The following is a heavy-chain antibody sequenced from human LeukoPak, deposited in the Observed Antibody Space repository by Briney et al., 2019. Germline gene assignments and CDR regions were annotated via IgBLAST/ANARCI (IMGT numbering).Heavy chain of an antibody. D-gene: IGHD4-17*01. Sequence: ASVKVSCKASGYTFTGYYMHWVRQAPGQGLEWMGWINPNSGGTNYAQKFQGRVTMTRDTSISTAYMELSRLRSDDTAVYYCARGIGYGHYYYGMDVWGQGTTVTASS. CDR1: GYTFTGYY. J-gene: IGHJ6*02. V-gene: IGHV1-2*02. CDR2: INPNSGGT. CDR3: ARGIGYGHYYYGMDV.